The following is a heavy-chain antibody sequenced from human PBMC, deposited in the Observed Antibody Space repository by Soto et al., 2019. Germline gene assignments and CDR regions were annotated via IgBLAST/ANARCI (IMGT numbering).Heavy chain of an antibody. D-gene: IGHD6-13*01. V-gene: IGHV3-48*02. Sequence: EVQLVESGGGWVQPGGSVRLSCAASGFTFSGFSMNWVRQAPGTGLEWVTYITSSSSTIYYADSVKGRFTISRDNGENTLHLQMNSLGDEDTAVYYCARVRIVAASKRDGMDVWGQGPTVTVAS. J-gene: IGHJ6*02. CDR1: GFTFSGFS. CDR2: ITSSSSTI. CDR3: ARVRIVAASKRDGMDV.